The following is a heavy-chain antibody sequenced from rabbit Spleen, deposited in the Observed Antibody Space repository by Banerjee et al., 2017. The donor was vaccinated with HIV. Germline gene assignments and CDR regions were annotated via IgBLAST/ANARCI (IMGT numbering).Heavy chain of an antibody. CDR1: GFDFSNYG. Sequence: QEQLVESGGGLVQPGGSLKLSCKASGFDFSNYGVSWVRQAPGKGLEWIACINIVTGKSVSASWASGRFIMSRTSSTTVTLQMTSLTAADTATYFCARDLVVVIGWNFNLWGQGTLVTVS. D-gene: IGHD8-1*01. CDR2: INIVTGKS. CDR3: ARDLVVVIGWNFNL. V-gene: IGHV1S45*01. J-gene: IGHJ4*01.